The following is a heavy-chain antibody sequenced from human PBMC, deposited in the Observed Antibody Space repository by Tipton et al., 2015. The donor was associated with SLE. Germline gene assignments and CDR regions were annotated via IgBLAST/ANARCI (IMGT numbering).Heavy chain of an antibody. V-gene: IGHV4-59*11. CDR2: IYYSGST. Sequence: TLSLTCTVSGGSISSHYWSWIRQPPGKGLEWIGYIYYSGSTNYNPSLKSRVTISVDTSKNQFSLKLSSVTAADTAVYYCARGQQLAQDYWGQGTLVTVSS. D-gene: IGHD6-6*01. CDR1: GGSISSHY. J-gene: IGHJ4*02. CDR3: ARGQQLAQDY.